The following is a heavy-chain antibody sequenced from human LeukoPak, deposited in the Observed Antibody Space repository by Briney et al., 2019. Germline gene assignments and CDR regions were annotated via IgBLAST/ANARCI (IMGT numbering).Heavy chain of an antibody. CDR1: GGSISSYY. V-gene: IGHV4-34*01. CDR3: ARGRWPDIVVVVAATPAASYFDY. J-gene: IGHJ4*02. Sequence: PSETLSLTCTVSGGSISSYYWSWIRQPAGKGLEWIGEINHSGSTNYNPSLKSRVTISVDTSKNQFSLKLSSVTAADTAVYYCARGRWPDIVVVVAATPAASYFDYWGQGTLVTVSS. D-gene: IGHD2-15*01. CDR2: INHSGST.